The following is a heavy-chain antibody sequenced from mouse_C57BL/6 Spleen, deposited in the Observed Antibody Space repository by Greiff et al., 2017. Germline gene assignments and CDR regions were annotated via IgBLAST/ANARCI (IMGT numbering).Heavy chain of an antibody. CDR2: IYPRSGNT. V-gene: IGHV1-81*01. CDR3: ARGSSSYPLDY. J-gene: IGHJ2*01. D-gene: IGHD1-1*01. Sequence: QVTLKESGAELARPGASVKLSCKASGYTFTSYGISWVKQRTGQGLEWIGEIYPRSGNTYYNEKFKGKATLTADKSSSTAYMELRSLTSEDSAVYFCARGSSSYPLDYWGQGTTLTVSS. CDR1: GYTFTSYG.